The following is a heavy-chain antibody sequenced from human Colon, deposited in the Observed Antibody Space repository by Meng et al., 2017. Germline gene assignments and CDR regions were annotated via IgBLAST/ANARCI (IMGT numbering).Heavy chain of an antibody. CDR2: GSA. V-gene: IGHV4-61*01. D-gene: IGHD6-19*01. J-gene: IGHJ2*01. CDR3: ARVPGIAVAGSGFGYFDL. Sequence: VELQESGPGLVRPSETLSLTCTVSGGSVSIGNYYWSWVRQPPGKGLEWIASGSANFHPSLKSRVIMSVDTSKNQFSLRLTSVTAADTAVYYCARVPGIAVAGSGFGYFDLWGRGTLVTVSS. CDR1: GGSVSIGNYY.